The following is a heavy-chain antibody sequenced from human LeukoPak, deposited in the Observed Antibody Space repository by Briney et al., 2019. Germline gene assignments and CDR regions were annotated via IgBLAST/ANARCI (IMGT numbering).Heavy chain of an antibody. J-gene: IGHJ5*02. CDR2: INPSGGST. V-gene: IGHV1-46*01. CDR3: ARGGGYLDLGANWFDP. D-gene: IGHD3-22*01. Sequence: ASVKVSCKASGYTFTSYYMHWERQAPGQGLEWMGIINPSGGSTSYAQKFQGRVTMTRDTSTSTVYMELSSLRSEDTAVYYCARGGGYLDLGANWFDPWGQGTLVTVSS. CDR1: GYTFTSYY.